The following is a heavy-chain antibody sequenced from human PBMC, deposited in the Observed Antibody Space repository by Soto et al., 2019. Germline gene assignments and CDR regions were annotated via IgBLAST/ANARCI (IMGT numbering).Heavy chain of an antibody. CDR1: GYTFTSYA. Sequence: ASVKVSCKASGYTFTSYAIHWVRQAPGQRLEWMGWINAGNGDTRYSQKFQGRVTLTRDTSASTAYMDLNSLKTEDTAVYYCTTSYDSSGYPQDYYYGMEVWGQGTTVTVS. V-gene: IGHV1-3*01. CDR3: TTSYDSSGYPQDYYYGMEV. J-gene: IGHJ6*02. D-gene: IGHD3-22*01. CDR2: INAGNGDT.